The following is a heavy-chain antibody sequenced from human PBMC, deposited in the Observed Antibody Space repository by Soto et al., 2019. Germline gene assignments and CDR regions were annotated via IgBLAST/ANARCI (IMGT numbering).Heavy chain of an antibody. CDR1: GGSISSYY. CDR3: ARGWGHSSSSVGWFDP. D-gene: IGHD6-6*01. CDR2: IYYSGST. V-gene: IGHV4-59*01. J-gene: IGHJ5*02. Sequence: TLSLTCTVSGGSISSYYWGWIRQPPGKGLEWIGYIYYSGSTNYSPSLKSRVTMSVRTSESQFSLRLSSVTAADTAVYYCARGWGHSSSSVGWFDPWGQGTLVTVSS.